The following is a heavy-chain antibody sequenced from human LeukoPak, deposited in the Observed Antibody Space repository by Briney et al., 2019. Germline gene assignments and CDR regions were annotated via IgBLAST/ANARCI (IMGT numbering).Heavy chain of an antibody. V-gene: IGHV1-69*04. CDR2: IIPILGIA. CDR1: GGTFSSYA. CDR3: ALMVRGVITLNYFYY. J-gene: IGHJ4*02. D-gene: IGHD3-10*01. Sequence: GSSVKVSCKASGGTFSSYAISWVRQPPGQGLEWMGRIIPILGIANYAQQYQGRVTITADKSTRTAYMELSSLRSEGTAVYYCALMVRGVITLNYFYYWGQGTLVT.